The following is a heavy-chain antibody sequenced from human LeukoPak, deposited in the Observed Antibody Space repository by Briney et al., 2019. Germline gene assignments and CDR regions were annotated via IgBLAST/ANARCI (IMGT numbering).Heavy chain of an antibody. J-gene: IGHJ4*02. D-gene: IGHD6-19*01. CDR1: GYTFTNYD. Sequence: ASVKVSCKASGYTFTNYDINWVRQATGQGLEWMGWMNPNSGITAYAQKFQGRVTMTEDTSTDTAYMELSSLRSEDTAVYYCATDLSVAGLGVGYWGQGTLVTVSS. V-gene: IGHV1-8*02. CDR3: ATDLSVAGLGVGY. CDR2: MNPNSGIT.